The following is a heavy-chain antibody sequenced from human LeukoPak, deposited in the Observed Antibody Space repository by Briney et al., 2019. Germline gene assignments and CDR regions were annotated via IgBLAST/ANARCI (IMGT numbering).Heavy chain of an antibody. CDR2: IYYSGST. D-gene: IGHD3-10*01. CDR1: GGSISSYY. CDR3: ARQVWDYYGSGSYRRAFYYYGMDV. J-gene: IGHJ6*02. Sequence: SETLSLTCTVSGGSISSYYWSWIRQPPGKGLGWIGYIYYSGSTNYNPSLKSRVTISVDTSKNQFSLKLSSVTAADTAVYYCARQVWDYYGSGSYRRAFYYYGMDVWGQGTTVTVSS. V-gene: IGHV4-59*08.